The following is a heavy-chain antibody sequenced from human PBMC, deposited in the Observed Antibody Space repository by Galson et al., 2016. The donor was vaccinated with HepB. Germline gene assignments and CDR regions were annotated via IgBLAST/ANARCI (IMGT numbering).Heavy chain of an antibody. V-gene: IGHV3-11*06. CDR1: SDSY. CDR3: ARGSQPPQWQLGGYFDY. J-gene: IGHJ4*02. D-gene: IGHD1-26*01. CDR2: ISSSGTYT. Sequence: SLRLSCAGFSDSYMSWIRQAPGKGLEWVSFISSSGTYTKYADSVKGRCTISRDNAKNSLYLQMNSQLVEDTAVYYCARGSQPPQWQLGGYFDYWGQGTLVTVSS.